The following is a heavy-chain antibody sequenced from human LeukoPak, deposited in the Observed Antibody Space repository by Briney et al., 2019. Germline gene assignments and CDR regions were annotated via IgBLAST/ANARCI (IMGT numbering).Heavy chain of an antibody. CDR2: INHSGST. D-gene: IGHD3-3*01. V-gene: IGHV4-34*01. Sequence: SETLSLTCAVYGGSFSGYYWSWIRQPPGKGLEWIGEINHSGSTNYNPSLKSRVTISVDTSKNQSSLKLSSVTAADTAVYYCARQYYDFWSGYYFDYWGQGTLVTVSS. CDR3: ARQYYDFWSGYYFDY. CDR1: GGSFSGYY. J-gene: IGHJ4*02.